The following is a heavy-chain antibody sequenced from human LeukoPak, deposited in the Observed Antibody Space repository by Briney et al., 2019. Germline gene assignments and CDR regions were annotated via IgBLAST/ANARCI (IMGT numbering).Heavy chain of an antibody. CDR2: IKQDGSEK. J-gene: IGHJ6*03. D-gene: IGHD3-3*01. Sequence: GGSLRLSCAASGFTFRSYWMSWVRQAPGKGLEWVANIKQDGSEKYYVDSVEGRFTISRDNAKNSLYLQMNSLRAEDTAVYYCARAINTIFGVVNYYYYYYMDVWGKGTTVTVSS. CDR3: ARAINTIFGVVNYYYYYYMDV. CDR1: GFTFRSYW. V-gene: IGHV3-7*01.